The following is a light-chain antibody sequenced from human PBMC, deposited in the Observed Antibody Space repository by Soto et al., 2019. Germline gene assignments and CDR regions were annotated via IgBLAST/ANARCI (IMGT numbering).Light chain of an antibody. Sequence: QSVLTQPRSVSGSPGQSVTISCTGTSSDVGGYIYVSWYQQHPGKAPKLMMFDVSKRPSGVPDRFSGSKFDNTASLTISGLQTEDEADYFCCSYAGNYTYVFGTGTKVTVL. CDR3: CSYAGNYTYV. CDR1: SSDVGGYIY. V-gene: IGLV2-11*01. CDR2: DVS. J-gene: IGLJ1*01.